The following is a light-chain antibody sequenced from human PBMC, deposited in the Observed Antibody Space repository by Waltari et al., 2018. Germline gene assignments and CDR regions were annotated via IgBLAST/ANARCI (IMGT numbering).Light chain of an antibody. Sequence: QSLPTQPPSVSGNPGQRVIISCSGSLSNIGSNAVSWYQKFPGTAPKLLIHSNDRPPSRVHDRFSSSNSGTSASLPISGLQSADETDYYCSAWDDSLNGHVVFGGGTKLTVL. CDR3: SAWDDSLNGHVV. J-gene: IGLJ2*01. CDR2: SND. V-gene: IGLV1-44*01. CDR1: LSNIGSNA.